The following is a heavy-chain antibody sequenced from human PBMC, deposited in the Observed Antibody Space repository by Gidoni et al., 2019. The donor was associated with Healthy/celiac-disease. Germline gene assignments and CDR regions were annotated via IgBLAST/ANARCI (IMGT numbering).Heavy chain of an antibody. D-gene: IGHD6-19*01. CDR3: GKGGEWWLVYFDY. Sequence: EVQLLESGGGLVQPGGSLRLSCAASGFTFSSYAMIWVRQAPGKGLGWVSAIGGRGGSTYYEDAVKGRFTIARDKSKNTLYLQMNSRRAEDTAVYYWGKGGEWWLVYFDYWGQGTLVTVSS. CDR1: GFTFSSYA. CDR2: IGGRGGST. J-gene: IGHJ4*02. V-gene: IGHV3-23*02.